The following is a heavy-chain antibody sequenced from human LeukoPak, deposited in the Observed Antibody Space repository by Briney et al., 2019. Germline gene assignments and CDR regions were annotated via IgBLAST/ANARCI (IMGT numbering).Heavy chain of an antibody. V-gene: IGHV4-59*01. CDR1: GGSISSYY. CDR3: ARDGSGWYKPFDY. J-gene: IGHJ4*02. CDR2: IYYSGST. Sequence: PSETLSLTCTVSGGSISSYYWSWIRQPPGKGLEWIGYIYYSGSTNYNPSLKSRVTISVDTSKNQFSLKLSSVTAADTAVYYCARDGSGWYKPFDYWGQGTLVTVSS. D-gene: IGHD6-19*01.